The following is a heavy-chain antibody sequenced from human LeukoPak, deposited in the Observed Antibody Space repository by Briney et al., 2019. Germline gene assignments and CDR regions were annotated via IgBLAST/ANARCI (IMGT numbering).Heavy chain of an antibody. Sequence: SVKVSCKASGGTFSSYAISWVRQAPGQGLEWMGGIIPIFGTANYAQKFQGRVTITADESTSTAYMELNSLRSEDTAVYYCARDVGVLRFLEWLSREEWFDPWGQGTLVTVSS. CDR1: GGTFSSYA. J-gene: IGHJ5*02. D-gene: IGHD3-3*01. CDR2: IIPIFGTA. CDR3: ARDVGVLRFLEWLSREEWFDP. V-gene: IGHV1-69*01.